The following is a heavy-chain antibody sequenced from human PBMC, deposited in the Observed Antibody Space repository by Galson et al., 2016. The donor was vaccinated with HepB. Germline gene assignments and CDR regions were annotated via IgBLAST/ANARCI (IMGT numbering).Heavy chain of an antibody. CDR3: ARGFGFGLGRKYGMDV. Sequence: SLRLSCAASGFTFSSYTMSWVRQAPGKGLEWVSYIRTSSSTTYYSHSLKGRFTISRDNDKNSLFLEMKSLRDEDTDVYYCARGFGFGLGRKYGMDVWGQGTTVTVSS. CDR2: IRTSSSTT. V-gene: IGHV3-48*02. D-gene: IGHD3-10*01. CDR1: GFTFSSYT. J-gene: IGHJ6*02.